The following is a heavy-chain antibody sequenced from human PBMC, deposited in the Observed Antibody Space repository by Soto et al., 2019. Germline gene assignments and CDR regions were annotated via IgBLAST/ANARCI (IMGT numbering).Heavy chain of an antibody. J-gene: IGHJ4*02. Sequence: GGSLRLSCAASGFTFSNYAIHWVRQAPGKGLEWVAVISYDGSNKYYADSVKGRFTLSRDNSKNTLYLQMNSLRAEDTAVYYCARAGRGCSDTNCPENYFDYWGQGTLVTVSS. V-gene: IGHV3-30-3*01. CDR3: ARAGRGCSDTNCPENYFDY. CDR2: ISYDGSNK. D-gene: IGHD2-2*01. CDR1: GFTFSNYA.